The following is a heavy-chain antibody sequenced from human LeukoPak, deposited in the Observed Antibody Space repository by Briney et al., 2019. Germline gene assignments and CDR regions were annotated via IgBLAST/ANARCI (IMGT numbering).Heavy chain of an antibody. V-gene: IGHV4-59*01. CDR2: IYYSGST. CDR1: GGSISSYY. CDR3: ARQSVLLDYFDY. D-gene: IGHD2-15*01. Sequence: KASETLSLTCTVSGGSISSYYWSWIRQPPGKGLEWIGYIYYSGSTNYNPSLKSRVTISVDTSKNQFSLKLSSVTAADTAVYYCARQSVLLDYFDYWGQGTLVTVSS. J-gene: IGHJ4*02.